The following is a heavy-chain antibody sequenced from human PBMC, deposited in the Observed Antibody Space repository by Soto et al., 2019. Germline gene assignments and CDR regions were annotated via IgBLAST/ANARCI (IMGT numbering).Heavy chain of an antibody. CDR2: ISYDGTYN. J-gene: IGHJ4*02. Sequence: QGQLVESGGGVVQPGRSLRLSCAASGSSFSNYGIHWVRQVPGKGLEWVAVISYDGTYNHYTDSVKGRFTISRDNSKNTVYLQMTSLRAEDTAVYYCAKDRGYYSSSWPSYWGQGTLVTVSS. V-gene: IGHV3-30*18. CDR3: AKDRGYYSSSWPSY. D-gene: IGHD6-13*01. CDR1: GSSFSNYG.